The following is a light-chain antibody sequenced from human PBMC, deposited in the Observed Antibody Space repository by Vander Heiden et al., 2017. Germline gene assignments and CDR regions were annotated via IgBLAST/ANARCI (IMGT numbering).Light chain of an antibody. CDR1: QSVASN. CDR3: QHYNNWPLT. CDR2: GAS. J-gene: IGKJ4*01. Sequence: EIVMTQYPATLSVSPGERATLSCRASQSVASNLAWYQQKPGQAPRLLIYGASTRATGLPGRFSVSGFGTEFTLTISSVQSDDFAVYYCQHYNNWPLTFGGGTKVEIK. V-gene: IGKV3-15*01.